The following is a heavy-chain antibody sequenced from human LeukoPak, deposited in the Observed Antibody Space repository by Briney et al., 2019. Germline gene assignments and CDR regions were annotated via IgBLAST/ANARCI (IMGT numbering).Heavy chain of an antibody. J-gene: IGHJ5*02. V-gene: IGHV1-2*02. Sequence: ASAKVSCRASGYTFTGYYMHWVRQAPGQGLEWMGWINPNSGGTNYAQKFQGRVTMTRDTSISTAYMELSRLRSDDTAVYYCKLQEWFDPWGQGTLVTVSS. CDR2: INPNSGGT. D-gene: IGHD1-1*01. CDR3: KLQEWFDP. CDR1: GYTFTGYY.